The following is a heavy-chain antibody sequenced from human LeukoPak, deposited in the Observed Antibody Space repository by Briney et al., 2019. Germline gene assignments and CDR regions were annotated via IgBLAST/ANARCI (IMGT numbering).Heavy chain of an antibody. CDR1: GFTFSSDA. J-gene: IGHJ4*02. Sequence: GGSLRLSCAASGFTFSSDAMSWVRQAPGKGLEWVSAISGSGGSTYYADSVKGRFTISRDNSKNTLYLQMNSLRAEDTAVYYCANSRAVAVLPAGWGQGTLVTVSS. CDR2: ISGSGGST. V-gene: IGHV3-23*01. D-gene: IGHD6-19*01. CDR3: ANSRAVAVLPAG.